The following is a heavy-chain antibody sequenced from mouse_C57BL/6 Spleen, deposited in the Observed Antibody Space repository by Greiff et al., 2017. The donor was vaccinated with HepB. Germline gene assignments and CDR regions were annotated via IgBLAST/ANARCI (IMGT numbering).Heavy chain of an antibody. CDR2: IYPSDSET. CDR3: ARKGSYWYFDV. Sequence: QVHVKQPGAELVRPGSSVKLSCKASGYTFTSYWMDWVKQRPGQGLEWIGNIYPSDSETHYNQKFKDKATLTVDKSSSTAYMQLSSLTSEDSAVYYCARKGSYWYFDVWGTGTTVTVSS. V-gene: IGHV1-61*01. CDR1: GYTFTSYW. J-gene: IGHJ1*03.